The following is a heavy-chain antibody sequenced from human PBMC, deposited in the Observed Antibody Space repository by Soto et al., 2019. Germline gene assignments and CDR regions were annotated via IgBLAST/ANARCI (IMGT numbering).Heavy chain of an antibody. D-gene: IGHD3-3*01. CDR3: ARESHDFWSGYHSYYYYYGMDV. CDR1: GFTFSSYG. V-gene: IGHV3-33*01. Sequence: GGSLRLSCAASGFTFSSYGMHWVRQAPGKGLEWVAVIWYDGSNKYYADSVKGRFTISRDNSKNTLCLQMNSLRAEDTAVYYCARESHDFWSGYHSYYYYYGMDVWGQGTTVTVSS. CDR2: IWYDGSNK. J-gene: IGHJ6*02.